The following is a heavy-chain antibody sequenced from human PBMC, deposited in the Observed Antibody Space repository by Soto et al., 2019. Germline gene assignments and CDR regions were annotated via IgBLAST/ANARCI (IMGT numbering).Heavy chain of an antibody. Sequence: ASVKVSCKASGYTFTSYGISWVRQAPGQGLEWMGWISAYNGNTNYAQKLQGRVTMTTDTSTSTAYMELRSLRSDDTAVYYCAREECQQQGWGMDVWRQGSTVTVSS. J-gene: IGHJ6*01. D-gene: IGHD6-13*01. V-gene: IGHV1-18*01. CDR2: ISAYNGNT. CDR3: AREECQQQGWGMDV. CDR1: GYTFTSYG.